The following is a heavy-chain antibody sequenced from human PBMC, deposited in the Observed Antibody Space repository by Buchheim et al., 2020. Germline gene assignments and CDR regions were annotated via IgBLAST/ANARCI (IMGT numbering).Heavy chain of an antibody. Sequence: EVQLVESGGGLVQPGGSLRLSCVASGFTFSSYEMNWVRQAPGKGLEWVSYISSSGSTIYYADSVKGRFTISRDNAKNSLYLQMNSLRAEDTAVYYCARDGAAANVLHPDYGMDVWGQGTT. D-gene: IGHD2-2*01. J-gene: IGHJ6*02. CDR3: ARDGAAANVLHPDYGMDV. V-gene: IGHV3-48*03. CDR2: ISSSGSTI. CDR1: GFTFSSYE.